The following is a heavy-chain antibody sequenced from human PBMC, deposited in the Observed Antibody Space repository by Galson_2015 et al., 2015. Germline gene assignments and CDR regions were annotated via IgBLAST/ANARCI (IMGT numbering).Heavy chain of an antibody. CDR1: GFTFSSYA. D-gene: IGHD3-3*01. CDR2: ISYDGSNK. J-gene: IGHJ2*01. V-gene: IGHV3-30-3*01. CDR3: ARDRAEADYDFGPAPGYFDL. Sequence: SLRLSCAASGFTFSSYAMHWVRQAPGKGLGWVAVISYDGSNKYYADSVKGRFTISRDNSKNTLYLQMNSLRAEDTAVYYCARDRAEADYDFGPAPGYFDLWGRGTLVTVSS.